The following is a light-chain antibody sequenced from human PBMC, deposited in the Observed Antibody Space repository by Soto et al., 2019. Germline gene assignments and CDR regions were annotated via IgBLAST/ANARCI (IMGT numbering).Light chain of an antibody. Sequence: QSALTQPASVSRSPGQSITISCTGTSSDVGSYNLVSWYQQHPGKAPKLMIYEVSKRPSGVSNRFSGSKSGNTASLTISGLQAEDEADYYCCSYAGSRPYVFGTGTKLTVL. V-gene: IGLV2-23*02. J-gene: IGLJ1*01. CDR3: CSYAGSRPYV. CDR1: SSDVGSYNL. CDR2: EVS.